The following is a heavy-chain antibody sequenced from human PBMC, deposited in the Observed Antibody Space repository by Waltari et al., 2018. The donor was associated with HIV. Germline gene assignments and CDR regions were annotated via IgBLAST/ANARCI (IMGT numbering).Heavy chain of an antibody. D-gene: IGHD3-16*02. CDR1: ELTFSNAW. J-gene: IGHJ3*02. CDR2: IRSESDGGTT. CDR3: TTAFPVTLGDAFDI. Sequence: EVQLVESGGGLVKPGGSLGLSCSASELTFSNAWMSWVRQDPEKRLERVGHIRSESDGGTTNYASPVQGRVTISRYHSKSTMFLKLNSLKTEDTAVDYCTTAFPVTLGDAFDIWGQGTMVTVSS. V-gene: IGHV3-15*01.